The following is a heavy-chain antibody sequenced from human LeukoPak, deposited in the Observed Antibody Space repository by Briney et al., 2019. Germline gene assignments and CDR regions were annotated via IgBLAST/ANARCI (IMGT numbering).Heavy chain of an antibody. V-gene: IGHV4-38-2*02. Sequence: SETLSLTCTVSGYSINSGYYWGWIRQPPGKGLEWIGSIYYSGSTYYNPSLKSRVTISVDTSKNQFSLKLSSVTAADTAVYYCARETEMAPDYWGQGTLVTVSS. D-gene: IGHD5-24*01. J-gene: IGHJ4*02. CDR1: GYSINSGYY. CDR2: IYYSGST. CDR3: ARETEMAPDY.